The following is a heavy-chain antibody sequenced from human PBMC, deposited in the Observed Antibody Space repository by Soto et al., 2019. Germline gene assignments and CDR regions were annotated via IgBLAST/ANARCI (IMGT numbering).Heavy chain of an antibody. CDR2: IYYSGST. D-gene: IGHD3-9*01. CDR3: ASLYYDILTGYPYLDY. Sequence: SETLSLTCTVSGGSISSSSYYWGWIRQPPGKGLEWIGSIYYSGSTYYNPSLKSRVTISVDTSKNQFSLKLSSVTAADTAVYYCASLYYDILTGYPYLDYWGQGTLVT. CDR1: GGSISSSSYY. V-gene: IGHV4-39*01. J-gene: IGHJ4*02.